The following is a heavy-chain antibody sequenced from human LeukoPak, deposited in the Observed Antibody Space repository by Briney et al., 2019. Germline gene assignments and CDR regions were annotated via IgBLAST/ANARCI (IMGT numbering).Heavy chain of an antibody. CDR1: GFTFSSHW. D-gene: IGHD6-13*01. CDR3: AMKAAAGTFAYED. Sequence: GGSLRLSCAASGFTFSSHWMHWVRQAPGKGLVWVSRINSDGSSTSYADSVKGRFTISRDNAKKTLYLQMNSLRAEDTAVYYCAMKAAAGTFAYEDWGQGTLVTVSS. CDR2: INSDGSST. J-gene: IGHJ4*02. V-gene: IGHV3-74*01.